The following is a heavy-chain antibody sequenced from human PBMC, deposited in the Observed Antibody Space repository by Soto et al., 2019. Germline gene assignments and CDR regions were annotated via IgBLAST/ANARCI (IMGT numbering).Heavy chain of an antibody. CDR2: ISYDGTNK. V-gene: IGHV3-30*18. D-gene: IGHD4-17*01. CDR1: GFTFSNYG. J-gene: IGHJ6*03. Sequence: SGGSLRLSCAASGFTFSNYGMHWVRQAPGKGLEWVAIISYDGTNKYYADSVKGRFTISRDNSKNTLNLQMHSLRAEDTAVYYCAKMSGDYTSYYYYYMDVWGKGTTVTVSS. CDR3: AKMSGDYTSYYYYYMDV.